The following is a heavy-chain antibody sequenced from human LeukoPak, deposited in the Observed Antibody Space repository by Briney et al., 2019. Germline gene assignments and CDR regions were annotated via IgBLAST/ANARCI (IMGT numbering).Heavy chain of an antibody. CDR1: GYSFTSYW. CDR2: IYPGDSDT. V-gene: IGHV5-51*01. J-gene: IGHJ4*02. Sequence: GESLKISLKGSGYSFTSYWLGWVRQMPGKGLEWMGIIYPGDSDTRYSPSFQGQVTISADRSISTAYLQWSSLKASDTAMYYCARAITMVRGVITHLGYWGQGTLVTVSS. D-gene: IGHD3-10*01. CDR3: ARAITMVRGVITHLGY.